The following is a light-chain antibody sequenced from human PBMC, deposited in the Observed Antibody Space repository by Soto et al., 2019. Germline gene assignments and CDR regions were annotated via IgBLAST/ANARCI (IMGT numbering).Light chain of an antibody. J-gene: IGLJ1*01. Sequence: QSVLTQPPPASGSPGQSVTISCTGASSDVGAYDYVSWYQQHPGKAPKLMIYEINKRPSGVPDRFSGSKSGNTASLTVSGLQAEDEADYYCSSFAGSNNFPYVFGTGTKVTV. V-gene: IGLV2-8*01. CDR2: EIN. CDR3: SSFAGSNNFPYV. CDR1: SSDVGAYDY.